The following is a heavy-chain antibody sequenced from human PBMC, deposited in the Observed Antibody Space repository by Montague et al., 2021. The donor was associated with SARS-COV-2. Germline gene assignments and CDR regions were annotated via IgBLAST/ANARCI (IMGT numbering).Heavy chain of an antibody. J-gene: IGHJ6*02. CDR3: AGWGEYYDSPYYYYAMDV. V-gene: IGHV4-59*03. Sequence: SETLSLTCTVSGGSISPYYWSWVRQSPGTGLECIWYTSYSGSTDYNPSLKSRVTISIDTSKNQYSLKLSSVTAAATAVSYCAGWGEYYDSPYYYYAMDVWGQGTTVTVSS. CDR2: TSYSGST. D-gene: IGHD3-3*01. CDR1: GGSISPYY.